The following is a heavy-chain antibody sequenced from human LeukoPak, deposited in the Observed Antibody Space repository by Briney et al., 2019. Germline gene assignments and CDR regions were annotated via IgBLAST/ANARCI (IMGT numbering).Heavy chain of an antibody. CDR2: ISGSGGST. D-gene: IGHD2-2*02. CDR3: AKDGCSSTSCYN. V-gene: IGHV3-23*01. J-gene: IGHJ4*02. CDR1: GFTFSSYA. Sequence: SGGSLRLSCAASGFTFSSYAMSWVRQAPGKGLEWVSAISGSGGSTYYADSVKGRFTISRDNSKNTLYLQMNSLRAEDTAVYYCAKDGCSSTSCYNWGQGTLATVSS.